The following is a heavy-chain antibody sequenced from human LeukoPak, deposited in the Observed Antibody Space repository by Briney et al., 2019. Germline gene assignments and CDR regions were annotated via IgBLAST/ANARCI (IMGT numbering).Heavy chain of an antibody. J-gene: IGHJ4*02. CDR3: AKEGYRYGYAIDY. D-gene: IGHD5-18*01. CDR1: GFTFSTYA. CDR2: ISGSGGST. V-gene: IGHV3-23*01. Sequence: GGSVRLSCAASGFTFSTYAMSWVRQAPGKGLEWVSAISGSGGSTYYADSVKGRFTISRDNSKNTLYLQMNSLRAEDTAVYYCAKEGYRYGYAIDYWGQGTPVTVSS.